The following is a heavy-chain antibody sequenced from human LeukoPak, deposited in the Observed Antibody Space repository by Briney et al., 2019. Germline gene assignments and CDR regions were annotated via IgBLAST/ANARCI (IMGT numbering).Heavy chain of an antibody. CDR1: GYTFTNYD. J-gene: IGHJ4*02. V-gene: IGHV1-8*03. CDR2: MNPNSGKA. CDR3: GRRGGSTNFDY. Sequence: ASVKVSCKASGYTFTNYDINWVRQATGQGLEWMGWMNPNSGKAGYAHKFQGRVTITRNPSITTAYMELSSLRSEDMAVYYCGRRGGSTNFDYWGQGTLVTVSS. D-gene: IGHD1-26*01.